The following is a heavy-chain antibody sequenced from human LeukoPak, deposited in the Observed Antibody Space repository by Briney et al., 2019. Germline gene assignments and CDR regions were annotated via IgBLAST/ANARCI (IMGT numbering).Heavy chain of an antibody. J-gene: IGHJ4*02. CDR3: ARGGAAMVTTFDY. CDR1: GYTFTGYY. CDR2: INPNSGGT. V-gene: IGHV1-2*02. D-gene: IGHD5-18*01. Sequence: ASVKVSCKASGYTFTGYYMHWVRQAPGQGLEWMGWINPNSGGTNYAQKFQGRVTMTRNTSISTAYMELSSLRSEDTAVYYCARGGAAMVTTFDYWGQGTLVTVSS.